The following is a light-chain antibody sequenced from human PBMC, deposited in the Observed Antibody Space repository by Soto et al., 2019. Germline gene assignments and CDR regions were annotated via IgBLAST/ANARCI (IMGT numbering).Light chain of an antibody. CDR3: GTWDSSLSAVV. CDR2: DNN. V-gene: IGLV1-51*01. CDR1: SSNIGNNY. Sequence: QSVLTQPPSVSAAPGQKVTISCSGSSSNIGNNYVSWYQQLPGTAPKLLIYDNNKRPSGIPDRFSGSKSGTSATLGITGLQTGDEAYYYCGTWDSSLSAVVFGGGTKLTVL. J-gene: IGLJ2*01.